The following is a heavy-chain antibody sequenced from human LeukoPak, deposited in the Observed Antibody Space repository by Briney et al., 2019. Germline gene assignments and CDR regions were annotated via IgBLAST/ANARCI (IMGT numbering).Heavy chain of an antibody. J-gene: IGHJ4*02. CDR3: ARGGGATRIDY. CDR1: GDSIRSGTYY. CDR2: IYTSGST. V-gene: IGHV4-61*02. Sequence: PSQTLSLTCSVSGDSIRSGTYYWSWIRQPAGKGLEWIGRIYTSGSTSYNPSLKSRVTISVDTSKNQFSLKLTSVTAADTAVYYCARGGGATRIDYWGPGTLVTVSS. D-gene: IGHD5-12*01.